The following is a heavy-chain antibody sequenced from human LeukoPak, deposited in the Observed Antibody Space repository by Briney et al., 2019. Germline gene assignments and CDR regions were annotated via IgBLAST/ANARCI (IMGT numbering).Heavy chain of an antibody. V-gene: IGHV3-7*03. J-gene: IGHJ4*02. CDR2: IKQDGSEK. Sequence: QSGGSLRLSCVASGFTFSSYWMSWVRQAPGKGLEWVANIKQDGSEKYYVDSVKGRFTISRDNAKNSLYLQMNSLRAEDTAVYYCARIGRGGYDYPYYFDYWGQGTLVTVSS. CDR1: GFTFSSYW. CDR3: ARIGRGGYDYPYYFDY. D-gene: IGHD5-12*01.